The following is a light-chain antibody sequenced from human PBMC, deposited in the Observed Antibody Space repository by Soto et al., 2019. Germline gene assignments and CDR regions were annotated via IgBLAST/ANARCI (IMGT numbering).Light chain of an antibody. CDR1: QIIYNNY. CDR2: GAS. V-gene: IGKV3-20*01. CDR3: QHYVNSPRT. Sequence: EFVLTQSPGTLSLSPGERVTLSSRASQIIYNNYLAWYKQKPGQAPRLRLYGASTRINGIPARFSGSGSGTDFTLTINRLEPEDFAVYYCQHYVNSPRTFGQGTKVEIK. J-gene: IGKJ1*01.